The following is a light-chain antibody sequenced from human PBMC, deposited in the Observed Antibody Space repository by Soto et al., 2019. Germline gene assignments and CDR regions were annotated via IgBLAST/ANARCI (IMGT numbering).Light chain of an antibody. Sequence: DIQLTQSPFFLSASVGDRVTITCRASQGIRSYLAWYQQRPGKAPELLIYGASTLRTGVASRFSGSGSGTEFTLTISSLQHEDFATYFCQQLNIFPPLFTFGPGTKVDIK. J-gene: IGKJ3*01. CDR3: QQLNIFPPLFT. V-gene: IGKV1-9*01. CDR2: GAS. CDR1: QGIRSY.